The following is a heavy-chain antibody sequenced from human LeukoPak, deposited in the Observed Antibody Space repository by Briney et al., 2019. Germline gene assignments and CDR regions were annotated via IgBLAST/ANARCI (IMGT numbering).Heavy chain of an antibody. CDR3: AREGSASYGMDV. Sequence: PSETLSLTCTVSGGSISSGGYYWSWIRQHPGKGLEWIGYIYYSGSTYYNPSLKSRVTISADTSKNQFSLKLSSVTAADTAVYYCAREGSASYGMDVWGQGTTVTVSS. CDR2: IYYSGST. J-gene: IGHJ6*02. V-gene: IGHV4-31*03. CDR1: GGSISSGGYY.